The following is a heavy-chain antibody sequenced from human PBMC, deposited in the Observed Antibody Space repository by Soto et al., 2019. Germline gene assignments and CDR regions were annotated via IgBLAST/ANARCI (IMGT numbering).Heavy chain of an antibody. CDR2: IFYSGSI. CDR3: ARVGSSGWSPDY. J-gene: IGHJ4*02. CDR1: GGSISGHY. Sequence: QVQLQESGPGLVKPSETLSLTCSVSGGSISGHYWTWIRQSPGKGLEWMGYIFYSGSINYNPSLKSRVNISVDTSKNQFSLKMSSVTAADKAVYYGARVGSSGWSPDYWGRGTLVTVSS. V-gene: IGHV4-59*11. D-gene: IGHD6-19*01.